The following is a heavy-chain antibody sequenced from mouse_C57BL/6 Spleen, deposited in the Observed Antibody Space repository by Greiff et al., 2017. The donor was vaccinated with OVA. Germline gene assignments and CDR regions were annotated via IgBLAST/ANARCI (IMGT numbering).Heavy chain of an antibody. CDR2: TFYSGIT. J-gene: IGHJ1*03. Sequence: EVQLQESGPSLVRPSQTLSLTCTVTGFSINSDCYWIWIRQFPGNKLEYIGYTFYSGITYYNPSLESRTYITRDTSKNQFSLKLSSVTTEDTAAYYCARGAGSSYWYFDVWGTGTTVTVSS. V-gene: IGHV3-3*01. CDR3: ARGAGSSYWYFDV. CDR1: GFSINSDCY. D-gene: IGHD1-1*01.